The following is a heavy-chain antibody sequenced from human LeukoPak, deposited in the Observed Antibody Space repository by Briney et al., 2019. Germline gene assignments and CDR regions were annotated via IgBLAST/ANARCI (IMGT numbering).Heavy chain of an antibody. J-gene: IGHJ4*02. CDR3: ARDLGYCSSTSCSSYFDY. Sequence: GGSLRLSCAASGFSFSTYNMNWVRQAPGKGLEWVSFITSGSDTINYADSVKGRFTVSRDNARNSLYLQMNSLRAEDTAVYYCARDLGYCSSTSCSSYFDYWGQGTLVTVSS. CDR2: ITSGSDTI. V-gene: IGHV3-48*04. CDR1: GFSFSTYN. D-gene: IGHD2-2*01.